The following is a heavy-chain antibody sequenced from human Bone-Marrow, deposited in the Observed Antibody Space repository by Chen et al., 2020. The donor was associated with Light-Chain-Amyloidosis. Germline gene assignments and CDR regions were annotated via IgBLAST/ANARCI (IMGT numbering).Heavy chain of an antibody. CDR2: INPNTGNP. CDR1: GYQFKRFA. D-gene: IGHD2-21*01. CDR3: ARDMQYYGAGFSGPDH. V-gene: IGHV7-4-1*01. Sequence: QVQLVQSGSELRKPGASVKISCRASGYQFKRFALNWVRQAPGQGLEWLGWINPNTGNPMYGLCFRGRFVFSLDTSVNTSYLQLGDLKAEDTAIYYCARDMQYYGAGFSGPDHWGQGTLVTVSS. J-gene: IGHJ4*02.